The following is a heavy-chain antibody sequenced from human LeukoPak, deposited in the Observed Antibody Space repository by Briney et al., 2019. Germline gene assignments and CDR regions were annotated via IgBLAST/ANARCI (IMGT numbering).Heavy chain of an antibody. CDR3: AREGGSYRPLDY. CDR1: GGSITQTNY. V-gene: IGHV4-4*02. D-gene: IGHD3-16*02. J-gene: IGHJ4*02. CDR2: VNLQGGT. Sequence: SETLSLTCAVSGGSITQTNYWPWVRQPPGKGLEWIGEVNLQGGTNYNPSLLRRVAISVDTSANHVTSVTAADTAVYYCAREGGSYRPLDYSGQGTLVTVSS.